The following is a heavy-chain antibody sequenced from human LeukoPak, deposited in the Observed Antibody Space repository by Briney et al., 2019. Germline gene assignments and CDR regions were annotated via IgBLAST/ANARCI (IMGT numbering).Heavy chain of an antibody. V-gene: IGHV4-61*02. CDR1: GGSISSGSCY. Sequence: PSETLSLTCTVSGGSISSGSCYWSWIRQPAGKGLEWIGRIFLSGSTNYNPSLRSRVTMSIATPKNQFSLSLRSVTAADTAVYYCARENYYDTSDWGQGTLVTVSS. CDR3: ARENYYDTSD. J-gene: IGHJ4*02. D-gene: IGHD3-22*01. CDR2: IFLSGST.